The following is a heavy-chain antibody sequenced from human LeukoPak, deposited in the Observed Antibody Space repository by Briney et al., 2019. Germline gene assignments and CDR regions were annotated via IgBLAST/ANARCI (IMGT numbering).Heavy chain of an antibody. CDR2: IYSGGST. Sequence: GGSLRLSCAASGFTVSSNYMSWVRQAPGKGLEWVSVIYSGGSTYYADSVKGRLTISRDNSKNALYLQMNSLRAEDTAVYYCARVSYRYGDYAYWGQGTLVTVSS. D-gene: IGHD4-17*01. CDR1: GFTVSSNY. CDR3: ARVSYRYGDYAY. V-gene: IGHV3-66*02. J-gene: IGHJ4*02.